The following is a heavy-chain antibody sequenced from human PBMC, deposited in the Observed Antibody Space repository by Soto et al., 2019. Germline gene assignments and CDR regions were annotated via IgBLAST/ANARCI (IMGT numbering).Heavy chain of an antibody. V-gene: IGHV3-23*01. CDR3: ARGGSSSR. CDR1: GFTFSNYA. D-gene: IGHD6-13*01. J-gene: IGHJ4*02. Sequence: EVQLLESGGGLVQPGGSLRLSCSASGFTFSNYAMSWVRQAPGKGLEWVSAISGSGGSTYYADSAKGRFTISRDNSKNTLYLQMNSLRAEDTAVYYCARGGSSSRWGQGTLVTVSS. CDR2: ISGSGGST.